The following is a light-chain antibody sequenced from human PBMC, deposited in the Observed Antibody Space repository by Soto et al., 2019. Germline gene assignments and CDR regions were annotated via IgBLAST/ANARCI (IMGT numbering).Light chain of an antibody. V-gene: IGKV3-15*01. CDR2: DTS. Sequence: EIVMTQSPATLSVSPGGRATLSCRASQNIGNKLAWYQHKPGQAPRVLIYDTSTRAAGIPARFSGSGSETNFTLTISSLQSEDFAVYYCQQYNNWPSASTFGQGTKLEIK. J-gene: IGKJ2*01. CDR3: QQYNNWPSAST. CDR1: QNIGNK.